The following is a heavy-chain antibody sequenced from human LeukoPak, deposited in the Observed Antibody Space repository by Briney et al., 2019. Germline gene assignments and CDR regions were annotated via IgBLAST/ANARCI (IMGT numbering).Heavy chain of an antibody. CDR3: ARASYLVRATSNGYFQH. Sequence: PSETLSLTSAVYGGSFSGYYWSWIRQPPGKGLEWIGEINHSGSTNYNPSLKSRVTISVDTSKNQFSLKLSSVTAADTAVYYCARASYLVRATSNGYFQHWGQGTLVTVSS. D-gene: IGHD1-26*01. CDR1: GGSFSGYY. V-gene: IGHV4-34*01. CDR2: INHSGST. J-gene: IGHJ1*01.